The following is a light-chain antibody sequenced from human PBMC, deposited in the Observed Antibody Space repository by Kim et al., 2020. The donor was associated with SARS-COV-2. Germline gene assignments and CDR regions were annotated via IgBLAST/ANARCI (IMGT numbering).Light chain of an antibody. Sequence: SASVGDRVNITCRASQNINNWLAWYQQKPGKAPKPLIYDASSLESGVPSRFSGRRSGTEFTLTISSLQPDDFATYYCQQYQSYSSTFGQETKLEI. V-gene: IGKV1-5*01. CDR3: QQYQSYSST. CDR2: DAS. J-gene: IGKJ2*01. CDR1: QNINNW.